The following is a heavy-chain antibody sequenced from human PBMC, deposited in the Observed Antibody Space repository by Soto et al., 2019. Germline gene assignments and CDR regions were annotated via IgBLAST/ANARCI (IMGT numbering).Heavy chain of an antibody. D-gene: IGHD5-18*01. J-gene: IGHJ2*01. CDR1: GFTYNEYG. V-gene: IGHV3-20*04. CDR2: VSWGGDDA. Sequence: EVQLLASGGGVVRPGGSLRLSCVASGFTYNEYGMSWVRQVPGKGLEWISGVSWGGDDAGYADSVKGRFTVSRDNAKNSLYLQMDSLGAEDTAFYFCARGYSFTPGWHFDVWVRSTLVTVSS. CDR3: ARGYSFTPGWHFDV.